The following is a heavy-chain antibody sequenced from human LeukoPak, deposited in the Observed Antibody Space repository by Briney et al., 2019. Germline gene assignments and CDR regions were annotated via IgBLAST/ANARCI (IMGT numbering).Heavy chain of an antibody. Sequence: TGGSLTLSCAASGFTFSSYALSWVRQAPGKGPEWVSSIVGSGASTYYADSVKGRFTIASDNSENTANMQMDSLRADDTAVYYCGKGARDHSGANWGQGTMVTVSS. J-gene: IGHJ3*01. CDR2: IVGSGAST. D-gene: IGHD3-10*01. CDR3: GKGARDHSGAN. V-gene: IGHV3-23*01. CDR1: GFTFSSYA.